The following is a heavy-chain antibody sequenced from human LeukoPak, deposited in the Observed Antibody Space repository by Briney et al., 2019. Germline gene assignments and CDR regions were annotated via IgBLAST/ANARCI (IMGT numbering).Heavy chain of an antibody. J-gene: IGHJ4*02. D-gene: IGHD3-22*01. CDR1: GFTFSSYG. CDR3: ARDRYYYDSSGYPLGY. CDR2: IRYDGSNK. Sequence: PGGSLRLSCAASGFTFSSYGMHWVRQAPGKGLEWVAFIRYDGSNKYYADSVKGRFTISRDNAKNSLYLQMNSLRAEDTAVYYCARDRYYYDSSGYPLGYWGQGTLVTVSS. V-gene: IGHV3-30*02.